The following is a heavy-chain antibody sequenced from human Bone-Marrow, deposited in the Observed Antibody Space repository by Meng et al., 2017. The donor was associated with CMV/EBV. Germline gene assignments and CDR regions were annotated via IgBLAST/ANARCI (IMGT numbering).Heavy chain of an antibody. CDR2: INLNSGGT. J-gene: IGHJ4*02. CDR1: YTFTGYY. Sequence: YTFTGYYMHWVRQAPGQGLEWMGWINLNSGGTNYAQKFQGRVTMTRDTSISTAYMELSRLRSDDTAVYYCAREVSGYSSGWPRRYFDYWGQGTLVTVSS. CDR3: AREVSGYSSGWPRRYFDY. D-gene: IGHD6-19*01. V-gene: IGHV1-2*02.